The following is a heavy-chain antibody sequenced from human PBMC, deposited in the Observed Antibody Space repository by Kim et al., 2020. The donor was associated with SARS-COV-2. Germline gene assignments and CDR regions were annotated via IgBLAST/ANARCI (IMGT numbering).Heavy chain of an antibody. CDR3: ARGDPRDY. CDR2: IDTNTGNP. Sequence: ASVKVSCKAFGYTFTKYAINWVRQAPGQGLDWMGWIDTNTGNPTHAQGFTGRFVFSFDSSFRTAYLQISGLKPEDTAIYFCARGDPRDYWGQGTLVTVSS. J-gene: IGHJ4*02. CDR1: GYTFTKYA. V-gene: IGHV7-4-1*02.